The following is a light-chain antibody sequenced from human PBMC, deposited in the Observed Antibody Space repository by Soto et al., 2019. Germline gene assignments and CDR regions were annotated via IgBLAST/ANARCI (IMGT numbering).Light chain of an antibody. CDR2: GQS. CDR1: QRVXRG. J-gene: IGKJ1*01. CDR3: QHYTTLPPWT. V-gene: IGKV3-15*01. Sequence: EIRLTQCPSTLSVSPGERATLSCRASQRVXRGLGWYEQKPGQAPRILIXGQSTRAAGIPARFXGSGSGKEFTLNISSLQSEDFAVYYCQHYTTLPPWTFGRGTNVDIK.